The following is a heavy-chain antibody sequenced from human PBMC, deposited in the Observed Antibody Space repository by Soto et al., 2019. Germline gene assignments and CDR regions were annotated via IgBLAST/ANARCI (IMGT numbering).Heavy chain of an antibody. V-gene: IGHV1-18*04. CDR2: ISAYNGNT. Sequence: ASVEFSCKASGYTFTSYGISWVRQAPGQGLEWMGWISAYNGNTNYAQKLQGRVTMTTDTSTSTAYMELRSLRSDDTAVYYCARDLGIVVVPAARGLGYWGQGTLVTFS. CDR3: ARDLGIVVVPAARGLGY. D-gene: IGHD2-2*03. CDR1: GYTFTSYG. J-gene: IGHJ4*02.